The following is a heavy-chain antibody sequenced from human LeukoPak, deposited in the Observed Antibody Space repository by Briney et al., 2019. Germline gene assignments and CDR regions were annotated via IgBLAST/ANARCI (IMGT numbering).Heavy chain of an antibody. D-gene: IGHD3-10*01. CDR1: GYTFTGYY. V-gene: IGHV1-2*02. CDR2: ISPNSGGT. Sequence: ASVKVSCKASGYTFTGYYMHWVGQAPGQGLEWMGWISPNSGGTNYAQKFQGRVTMTRDTSISTAYMELSRLRSDDTAVYYCARGFVWFGESYNWFDPWGQGTLVTVSS. J-gene: IGHJ5*02. CDR3: ARGFVWFGESYNWFDP.